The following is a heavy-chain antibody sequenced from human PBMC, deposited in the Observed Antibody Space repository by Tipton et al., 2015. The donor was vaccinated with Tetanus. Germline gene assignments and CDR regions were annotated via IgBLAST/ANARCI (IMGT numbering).Heavy chain of an antibody. J-gene: IGHJ1*01. D-gene: IGHD2-8*02. Sequence: TLSLTCTVSGDSVSGYYWSWIRQPPGKGLEWVGYVYYTGDTNYNPSLKSRVTISMDRSENQISLKMTSVTAADTAVYYCAGVTAQCTELSFEHCGQGTQFTVSS. V-gene: IGHV4-59*02. CDR3: AGVTAQCTELSFEH. CDR2: VYYTGDT. CDR1: GDSVSGYY.